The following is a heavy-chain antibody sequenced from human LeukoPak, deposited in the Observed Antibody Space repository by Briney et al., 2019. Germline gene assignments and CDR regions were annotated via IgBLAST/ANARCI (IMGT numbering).Heavy chain of an antibody. CDR2: INPNSGGT. V-gene: IGHV1-2*02. CDR3: AREVYSSSENFDY. Sequence: ASVKVSCKASGYTFTGYYMHWVRQAPGQGLEWMGWINPNSGGTNYAQKFQGRVTMTRDTSISTAYMELSRLRSDDTAVYYCAREVYSSSENFDYWGQGTLVTVSS. CDR1: GYTFTGYY. D-gene: IGHD6-6*01. J-gene: IGHJ4*02.